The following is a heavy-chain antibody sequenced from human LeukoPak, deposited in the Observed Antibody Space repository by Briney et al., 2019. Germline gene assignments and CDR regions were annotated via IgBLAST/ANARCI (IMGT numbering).Heavy chain of an antibody. CDR1: GGTFSSYA. D-gene: IGHD3-3*01. V-gene: IGHV1-69*05. Sequence: GSSVKVSCKASGGTFSSYAISWVRQAPGQGLEWMGRIIPIFGTANYAQKFQGRVTITTDESTSTAYMELSSLRSEDTAVYYCARGVLRFLEWLSQGESYFDYWGQGTLVTVSS. CDR3: ARGVLRFLEWLSQGESYFDY. J-gene: IGHJ4*02. CDR2: IIPIFGTA.